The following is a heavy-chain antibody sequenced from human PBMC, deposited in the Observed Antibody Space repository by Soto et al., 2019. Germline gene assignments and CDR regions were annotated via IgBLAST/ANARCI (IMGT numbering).Heavy chain of an antibody. CDR2: VHSGGTKT. CDR1: GLTIVDLG. D-gene: IGHD3-10*01. Sequence: SMILSWAAAGLTIVDLGSRWVSHAPRKGLVWVSGVHSGGTKTTYADSVKGRFTISRDNARNTVSLQMSSLRAEDTAIYYCARGDRGGFDLWGHGTMVTVSS. CDR3: ARGDRGGFDL. V-gene: IGHV3-74*01. J-gene: IGHJ3*01.